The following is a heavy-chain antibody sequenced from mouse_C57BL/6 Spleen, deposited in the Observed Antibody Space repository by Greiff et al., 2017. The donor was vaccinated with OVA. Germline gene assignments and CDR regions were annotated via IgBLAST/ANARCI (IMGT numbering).Heavy chain of an antibody. CDR1: GFSLSTFGMG. D-gene: IGHD5-2*01. CDR3: ARPHTTVLEYHYSWFAY. J-gene: IGHJ3*01. CDR2: IWWDDDK. V-gene: IGHV8-8*01. Sequence: QVTLKVSGPGILQPSQTLSLTCSFSGFSLSTFGMGVGWIRQPSGKGLEWLAHIWWDDDKYYNPALKSRLTISKDTSKNQVFLKIANVDTADTATYYCARPHTTVLEYHYSWFAYWGQGTLVTVSA.